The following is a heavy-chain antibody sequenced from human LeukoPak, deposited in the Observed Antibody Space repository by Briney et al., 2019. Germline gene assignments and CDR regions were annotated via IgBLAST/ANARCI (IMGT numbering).Heavy chain of an antibody. CDR2: QNPNSGNK. J-gene: IGHJ3*01. D-gene: IGHD7-27*01. Sequence: APVKVSYKASGYTFISYDINWLRQVSGQRPEWMGWQNPNSGNKGYAPKFKGRVTMTRDTSTNTAYMDLSGLKSEDTAVYYCARKGPGVLDVWGQGTLVAVSS. CDR3: ARKGPGVLDV. V-gene: IGHV1-8*01. CDR1: GYTFISYD.